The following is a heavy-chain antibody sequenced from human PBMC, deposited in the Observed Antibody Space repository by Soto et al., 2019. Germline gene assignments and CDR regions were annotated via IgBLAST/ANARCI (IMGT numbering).Heavy chain of an antibody. Sequence: EVQLVESGGGLVQPGGSLRLSCAASGFTFSSYWMHWVRQAPGKGLVWVSRINSDGSSTTYADSVKGRFTISRDNAKNTLYVQMNSLRAEDTAVYYCARVAVLVWFGEDYFDSWGQGTLVTVSS. D-gene: IGHD3-10*01. CDR2: INSDGSST. CDR3: ARVAVLVWFGEDYFDS. V-gene: IGHV3-74*01. CDR1: GFTFSSYW. J-gene: IGHJ4*02.